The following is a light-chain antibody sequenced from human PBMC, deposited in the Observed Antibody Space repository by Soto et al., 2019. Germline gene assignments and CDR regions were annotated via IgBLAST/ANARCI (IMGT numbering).Light chain of an antibody. V-gene: IGLV1-51*01. CDR2: DNN. J-gene: IGLJ1*01. Sequence: QSALTQPPSVSAAPGQKVTISCSGSSSNIGNNYVSWYQQLPGTAPKLLIYDNNKRPSGIPDRFSGSKSGTSATLGITGLQTGDEADYYCGTWDSSLSAFYVFGTGTKVT. CDR1: SSNIGNNY. CDR3: GTWDSSLSAFYV.